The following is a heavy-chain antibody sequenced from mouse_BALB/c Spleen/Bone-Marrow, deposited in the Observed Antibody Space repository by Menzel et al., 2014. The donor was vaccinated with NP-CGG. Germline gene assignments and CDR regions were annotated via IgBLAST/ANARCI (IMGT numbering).Heavy chain of an antibody. CDR1: GFNIKDTY. CDR3: ARSYGSSPFDY. V-gene: IGHV14-3*02. CDR2: IDPANGNT. D-gene: IGHD1-1*01. J-gene: IGHJ2*01. Sequence: VTLKVCGAKLVKPGASVKLSCTASGFNIKDTYMHWVRQRPEQGLEWIGRIDPANGNTKYDPKFQGKATITADTSSNTAYLQLSSLTSEDTAFYYCARSYGSSPFDYWGQGTTLTVSS.